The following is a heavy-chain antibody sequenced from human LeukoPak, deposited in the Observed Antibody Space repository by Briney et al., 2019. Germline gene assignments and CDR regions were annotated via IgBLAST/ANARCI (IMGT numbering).Heavy chain of an antibody. CDR3: ARDPLYSSSWYYFDY. D-gene: IGHD6-13*01. CDR1: GFTFSSYG. J-gene: IGHJ4*02. Sequence: GGSLRLSCAASGFTFSSYGMHWVRQAPGKGLEWVSYISSSSSTIYYADSVKGRFTISRDNAKNSLYLQMNSLRAEDTAVYYCARDPLYSSSWYYFDYWGQGTLVTVSS. CDR2: ISSSSSTI. V-gene: IGHV3-48*01.